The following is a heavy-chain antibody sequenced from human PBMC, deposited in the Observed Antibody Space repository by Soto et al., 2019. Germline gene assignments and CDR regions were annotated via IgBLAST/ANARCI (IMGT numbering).Heavy chain of an antibody. D-gene: IGHD1-26*01. V-gene: IGHV3-23*01. J-gene: IGHJ4*02. CDR2: ISGRGSNT. Sequence: PXGSLRLSCAAAGFTFTAYSMSWVRLTPGKGLEWVSAISGRGSNTFYADSVRGRFTISRDNSKNTLFLQMNNLRAEDTAVYFCASDSATFDYWGQGTRVTVSS. CDR1: GFTFTAYS. CDR3: ASDSATFDY.